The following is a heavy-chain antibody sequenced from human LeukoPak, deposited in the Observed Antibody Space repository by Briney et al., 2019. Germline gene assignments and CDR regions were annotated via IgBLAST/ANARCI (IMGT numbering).Heavy chain of an antibody. V-gene: IGHV4-34*01. CDR1: GGSFSGYY. CDR3: ARRFRYYYDSSGYYPPQYYFDY. J-gene: IGHJ4*02. CDR2: INHSGST. D-gene: IGHD3-22*01. Sequence: SETLSLTCAVYGGSFSGYYWSWIRQPPGKGLEWIGEINHSGSTNYNPSLKSRVTISVDTSKNQFSLKLSSVTAADTAVYYCARRFRYYYDSSGYYPPQYYFDYWDQGTLVTVSS.